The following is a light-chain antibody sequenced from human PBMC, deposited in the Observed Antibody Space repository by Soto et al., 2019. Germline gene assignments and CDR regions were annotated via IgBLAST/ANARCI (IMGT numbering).Light chain of an antibody. J-gene: IGKJ1*01. CDR1: QSVGSW. V-gene: IGKV1-5*01. Sequence: DIQMTQSPPTLSASVGDRVIVTCRATQSVGSWLAWYQQSPGKAPKLLMYDASSLEGGVPSRFSGSGSGTEFALTITSRQPEDFATYYCQQYNSYPWTFGQGNKVE. CDR2: DAS. CDR3: QQYNSYPWT.